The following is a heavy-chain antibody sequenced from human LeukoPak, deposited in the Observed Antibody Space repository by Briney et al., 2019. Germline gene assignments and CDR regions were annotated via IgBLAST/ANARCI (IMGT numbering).Heavy chain of an antibody. D-gene: IGHD2-21*02. CDR2: IKSKTDGGTT. Sequence: GGSLRLSCAASGFTFSNAWMSWVRQAPGKGLEWVGRIKSKTDGGTTDYAAPVKGRFTISRDDSKSTLFLQMDSLKTEDTAVYYCTTSYCGGDCYYYERYWGQGTLVTVSS. CDR3: TTSYCGGDCYYYERY. CDR1: GFTFSNAW. V-gene: IGHV3-15*01. J-gene: IGHJ4*02.